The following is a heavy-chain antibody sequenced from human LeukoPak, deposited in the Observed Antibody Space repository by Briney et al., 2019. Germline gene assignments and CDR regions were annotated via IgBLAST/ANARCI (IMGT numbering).Heavy chain of an antibody. V-gene: IGHV3-30*18. CDR1: GFTFSSYG. Sequence: GGSLRLSCAASGFTFSSYGMHWVRQAPGKGLEWVAVISYDGSNKYYADSVKGRFTISRDNSTNTLYLQMNSLRAEDTAVYSCAKGVVPAAMPVYFAWFDPWGQATLVTVSS. CDR2: ISYDGSNK. D-gene: IGHD2-2*01. CDR3: AKGVVPAAMPVYFAWFDP. J-gene: IGHJ5*02.